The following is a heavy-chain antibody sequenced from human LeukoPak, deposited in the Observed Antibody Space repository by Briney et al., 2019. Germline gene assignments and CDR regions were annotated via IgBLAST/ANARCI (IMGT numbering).Heavy chain of an antibody. CDR2: ISGSGGST. D-gene: IGHD3-3*01. CDR1: GFTFSSYA. V-gene: IGHV3-23*01. CDR3: AKRYYDFWSGYFHFDY. J-gene: IGHJ4*02. Sequence: PGGSLRLSCAASGFTFSSYAMSWVRQAPGKGLEWVSAISGSGGSTYYADSVKGRFTISRDNSKNTLYLQMNSLRAEDTAVYYCAKRYYDFWSGYFHFDYWGQGTLVTVSS.